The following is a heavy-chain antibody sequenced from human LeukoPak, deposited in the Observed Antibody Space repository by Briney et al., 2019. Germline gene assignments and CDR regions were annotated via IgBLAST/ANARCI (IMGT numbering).Heavy chain of an antibody. CDR2: ISYDGSNK. Sequence: SGGSLRLSCAASGFTFSSYAMHWVRQAPGKGLEWVAVISYDGSNKYYADSVKGRFTISRDNSKNTLYLQMNSLRAEDTAVYYCARVAAAGTDFDYWGQGTLVTVSS. CDR3: ARVAAAGTDFDY. V-gene: IGHV3-30-3*01. J-gene: IGHJ4*02. D-gene: IGHD6-13*01. CDR1: GFTFSSYA.